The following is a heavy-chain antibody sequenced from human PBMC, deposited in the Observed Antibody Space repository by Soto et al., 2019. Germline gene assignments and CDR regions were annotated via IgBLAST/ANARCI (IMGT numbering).Heavy chain of an antibody. V-gene: IGHV1-2*04. CDR1: GYTFTGYY. CDR3: ARDRGYSYGSYYYYYGMDV. J-gene: IGHJ6*02. CDR2: TNPNSGGT. Sequence: ASVKVSCKASGYTFTGYYMHWVRQAPGQGLEWMGWTNPNSGGTNYAQKFQGWVTMTRDTSISTAYMELSRLRSDDTAVYYCARDRGYSYGSYYYYYGMDVWGQGTTVTVSS. D-gene: IGHD5-18*01.